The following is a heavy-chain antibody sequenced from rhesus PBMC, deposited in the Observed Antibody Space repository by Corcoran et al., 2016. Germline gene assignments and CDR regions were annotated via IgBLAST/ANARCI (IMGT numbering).Heavy chain of an antibody. J-gene: IGHJ4*01. Sequence: QLQLQESGPGLVKPSETLSVTCAVSGGSISSSYWSWIRQAPGKGLEWIGYIYGSGSSTNYNPSLQSRVTLSVDTSKNQLSLKLSSVTTADTAVYYCARPYSGSWTLFDYWGQGVLVTVSS. CDR1: GGSISSSY. CDR2: IYGSGSST. V-gene: IGHV4-169*01. D-gene: IGHD6-25*01. CDR3: ARPYSGSWTLFDY.